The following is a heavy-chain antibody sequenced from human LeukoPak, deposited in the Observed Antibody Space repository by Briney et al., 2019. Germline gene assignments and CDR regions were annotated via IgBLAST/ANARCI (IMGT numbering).Heavy chain of an antibody. D-gene: IGHD1-1*01. Sequence: SVKVSCKASGYTFDNYYIHWVRQARGQGLEWVGRINPDKGDTTYARRFQGRVTMTRDTSTNTAYMELRRLTSDDAAVYYCARDPAWNAFDVWGQGTLVTVS. CDR2: INPDKGDT. CDR1: GYTFDNYY. J-gene: IGHJ3*01. CDR3: ARDPAWNAFDV. V-gene: IGHV1-2*02.